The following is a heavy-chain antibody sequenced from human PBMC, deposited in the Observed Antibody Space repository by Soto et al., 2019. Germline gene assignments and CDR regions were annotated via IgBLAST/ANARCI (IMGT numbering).Heavy chain of an antibody. D-gene: IGHD5-12*01. CDR2: ISAYNGNT. J-gene: IGHJ4*02. CDR3: ARARWLRSGYYFDY. CDR1: GYTFTSYG. Sequence: ASVKVSCKASGYTFTSYGISWVRQASGQGLEWMGWISAYNGNTNYAQELQGRVTMTTDTSTSTAYMELRSLRSDDTAVYYCARARWLRSGYYFDYWGQGTLVTVSS. V-gene: IGHV1-18*01.